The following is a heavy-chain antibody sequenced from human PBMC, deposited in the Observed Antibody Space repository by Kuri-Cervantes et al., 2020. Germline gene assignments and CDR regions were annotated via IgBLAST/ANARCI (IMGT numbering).Heavy chain of an antibody. CDR1: GFTFSSYG. J-gene: IGHJ3*02. V-gene: IGHV3-30*03. CDR2: ISYDGSNK. D-gene: IGHD3-22*01. Sequence: GGSLRLSCAASGFTFSSYGMHWVRQAPGKGLEWVAVISYDGSNKYYADSVKGRFTISRDNSKNTLYLQMNSLRAEDTAMYYCARNLNDYGSSGYQDTDVLDIWGQGTTVTVSS. CDR3: ARNLNDYGSSGYQDTDVLDI.